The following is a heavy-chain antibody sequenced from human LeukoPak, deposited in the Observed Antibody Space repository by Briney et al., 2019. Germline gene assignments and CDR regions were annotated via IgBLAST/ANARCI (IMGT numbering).Heavy chain of an antibody. V-gene: IGHV4-4*07. CDR3: ARNNWNIGFDI. Sequence: SETLSLTCTVSGGSVSGYYWSWIRQPAGKGLEWIGRIYTSRNINFNPSLKSRVTMSVDTSKNQVSLKLNSVPAADTAVYYCARNNWNIGFDIWGQGTMVTVSS. D-gene: IGHD1-20*01. CDR1: GGSVSGYY. CDR2: IYTSRNI. J-gene: IGHJ3*02.